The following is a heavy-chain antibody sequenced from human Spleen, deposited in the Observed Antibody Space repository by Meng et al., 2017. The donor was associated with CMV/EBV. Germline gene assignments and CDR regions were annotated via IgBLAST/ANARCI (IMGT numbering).Heavy chain of an antibody. CDR1: FTTYN. V-gene: IGHV1-46*01. CDR3: ARDEGYCSSTNCYKSRFDY. J-gene: IGHJ4*02. CDR2: INPRGGET. D-gene: IGHD2-2*02. Sequence: FTTYNVHWGRQAPGQGLEWMGVINPRGGETNYAQKFQGRVSMTRDTSTSTVYMELNSLRSEDTAEYYCARDEGYCSSTNCYKSRFDYWGQGTLVTVSS.